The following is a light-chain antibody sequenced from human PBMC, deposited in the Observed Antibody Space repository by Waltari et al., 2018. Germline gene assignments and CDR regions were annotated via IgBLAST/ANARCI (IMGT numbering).Light chain of an antibody. Sequence: EIVLTQSPGTLSLSPGERATRSCRASQSVTSISLSWYQQKPGQAPRLLIYGASNRATGIPDRFSGSGSGTDFTLTISRLEPEDFAVYYCQQYDGIVLTFGGGTKVEI. J-gene: IGKJ4*01. CDR2: GAS. V-gene: IGKV3-20*01. CDR1: QSVTSIS. CDR3: QQYDGIVLT.